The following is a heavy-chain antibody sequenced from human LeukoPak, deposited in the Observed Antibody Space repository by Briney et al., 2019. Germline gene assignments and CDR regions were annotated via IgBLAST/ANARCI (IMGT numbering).Heavy chain of an antibody. V-gene: IGHV3-7*01. D-gene: IGHD6-19*01. CDR1: GFTFSKYW. CDR3: VGPYSGGPSFDF. J-gene: IGHJ4*02. Sequence: PGGSLRLSCAASGFTFSKYWMTWVRQAPGKGLEWVANIKYDGSDKSYVDSVKGRFTVYRDNAKNSLYLQMNNLRVEDTAVYYCVGPYSGGPSFDFWGQGTLVTVSS. CDR2: IKYDGSDK.